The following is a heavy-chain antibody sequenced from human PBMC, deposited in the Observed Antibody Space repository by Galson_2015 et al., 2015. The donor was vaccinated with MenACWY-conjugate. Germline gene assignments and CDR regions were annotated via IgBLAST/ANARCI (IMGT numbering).Heavy chain of an antibody. CDR2: ISYDGSNK. Sequence: SLRLSCAASGFTFSSYGMHWVRQAPGKGLEWVAVISYDGSNKYYADSVKGRFTISRDNSKNTLYLQMNSLKAEDTAVYYCAKEVTMVRGVIIGTVGFDYWGQGTLVTVSS. D-gene: IGHD3-10*01. V-gene: IGHV3-30*18. CDR3: AKEVTMVRGVIIGTVGFDY. J-gene: IGHJ4*02. CDR1: GFTFSSYG.